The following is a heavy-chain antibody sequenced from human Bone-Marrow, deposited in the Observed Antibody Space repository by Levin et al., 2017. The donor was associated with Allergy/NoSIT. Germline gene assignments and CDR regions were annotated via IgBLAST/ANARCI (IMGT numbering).Heavy chain of an antibody. CDR3: ARVEGATATDYYFDY. D-gene: IGHD1-26*01. V-gene: IGHV1-18*01. J-gene: IGHJ4*02. CDR2: ISPYNGET. CDR1: GYRFTSYG. Sequence: GESLKISCKASGYRFTSYGLTWVRQAPGQGLEWMGWISPYNGETTSAPKVQGRVTVSRDTSTNTVYMELRSLTSDDTAIYYCARVEGATATDYYFDYWGQGTLITVSA.